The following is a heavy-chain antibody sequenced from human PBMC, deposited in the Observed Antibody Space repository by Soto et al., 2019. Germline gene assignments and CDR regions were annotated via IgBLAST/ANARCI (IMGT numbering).Heavy chain of an antibody. CDR3: ARNFDP. J-gene: IGHJ5*02. CDR1: CGSVSGYF. Sequence: SETLSLTCAMYCGSVSGYFGSWIRQPPGKGLEWIGEVKQAGSTNYNPSFKSRVTISLDTSKSQFSLKLSSVTAADTAVYYCARNFDPWGQGTLVTVSS. V-gene: IGHV4-34*01. CDR2: VKQAGST.